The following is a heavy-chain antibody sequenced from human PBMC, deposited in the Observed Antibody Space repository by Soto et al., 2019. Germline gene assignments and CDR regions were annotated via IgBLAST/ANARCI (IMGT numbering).Heavy chain of an antibody. Sequence: GWSLRLSCATSVFTFSGYGMHWVRQAPGKGLEWVSVISYDGGNKYYSDSVKGRFTISRDNSKNTLYLQMNGLRGDDTAVYYCAKDRSDYGDSVYYYYYGMDVWGQGTTVTVSS. J-gene: IGHJ6*02. D-gene: IGHD4-17*01. CDR2: ISYDGGNK. CDR3: AKDRSDYGDSVYYYYYGMDV. V-gene: IGHV3-30*18. CDR1: VFTFSGYG.